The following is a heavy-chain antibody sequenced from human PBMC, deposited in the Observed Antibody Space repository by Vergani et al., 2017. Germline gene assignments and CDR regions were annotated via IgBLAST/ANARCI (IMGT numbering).Heavy chain of an antibody. Sequence: QVQLVQSGAEVKKPGASVKVSCKASGYTFTSYDINWVRQATGQGLEWMGWMNPNSGNTGYAQKFQGRVTMTRNTSISTAYMVLSSLRSEDTAVYYCARGQGYDFWSGYHYYYXMDVWGKGTTVTVSS. V-gene: IGHV1-8*01. CDR2: MNPNSGNT. CDR3: ARGQGYDFWSGYHYYYXMDV. CDR1: GYTFTSYD. D-gene: IGHD3-3*01. J-gene: IGHJ6*03.